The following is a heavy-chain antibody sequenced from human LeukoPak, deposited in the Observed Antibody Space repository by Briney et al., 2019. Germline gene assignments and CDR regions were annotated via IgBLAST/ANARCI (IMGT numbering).Heavy chain of an antibody. CDR3: ARDYGQGVVVVAAPDYYFDY. CDR1: GYTFTSYY. CDR2: INPSGGST. J-gene: IGHJ4*02. V-gene: IGHV1-46*01. Sequence: ASVKVFCKASGYTFTSYYMHWVRQAPGQGLEWMGIINPSGGSTSYAQKFQGRVTMTRDTSTSTVYMELSSLRSEDTAVYYCARDYGQGVVVVAAPDYYFDYWGQGTLVTVSS. D-gene: IGHD2-15*01.